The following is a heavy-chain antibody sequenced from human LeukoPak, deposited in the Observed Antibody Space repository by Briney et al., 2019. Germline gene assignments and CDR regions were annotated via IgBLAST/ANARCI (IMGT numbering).Heavy chain of an antibody. CDR1: GYTFTGYY. J-gene: IGHJ4*02. D-gene: IGHD2-2*01. CDR2: INPSGGST. CDR3: ASSRNGCSSTSCYLVLDY. Sequence: ASVKVSCKASGYTFTGYYMHWVRQAPGQGLEWMGIINPSGGSTSYAQKFQGRVTMTRDTSTSTVYMELSSLRSEDTAVYYCASSRNGCSSTSCYLVLDYWGQGTLVTVSS. V-gene: IGHV1-46*01.